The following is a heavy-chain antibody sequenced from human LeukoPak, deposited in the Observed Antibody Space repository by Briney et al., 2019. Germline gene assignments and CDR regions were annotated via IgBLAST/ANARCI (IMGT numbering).Heavy chain of an antibody. Sequence: SETLPLTCTVSGGSISSYYWSWIRQPPGKGLEWIGHIYGSGSTNYNPSLESRVTLSVDTSKNQFSLKLSSVTAADTAVYYCAREGTSGTHLNWFDPWGQGTLVTVSS. D-gene: IGHD1-1*01. CDR1: GGSISSYY. V-gene: IGHV4-59*01. CDR3: AREGTSGTHLNWFDP. J-gene: IGHJ5*02. CDR2: IYGSGST.